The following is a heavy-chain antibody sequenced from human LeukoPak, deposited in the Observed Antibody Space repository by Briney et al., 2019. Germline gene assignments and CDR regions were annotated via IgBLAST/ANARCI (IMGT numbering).Heavy chain of an antibody. D-gene: IGHD6-13*01. V-gene: IGHV4-31*03. CDR2: IYYSGST. CDR1: GGPISSGGYY. CDR3: ARASGGSSSQLTEFDY. Sequence: PSETLSLTCTVSGGPISSGGYYWSWIRQHPGKGLEWIGYIYYSGSTYYNPSLKSRVTISVDTSKNQFSLKLSSVTAADTAVYYCARASGGSSSQLTEFDYWGQGTLVTVSS. J-gene: IGHJ4*02.